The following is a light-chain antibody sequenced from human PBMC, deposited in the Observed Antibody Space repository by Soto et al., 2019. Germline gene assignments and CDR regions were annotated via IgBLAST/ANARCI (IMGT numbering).Light chain of an antibody. CDR3: QHYNNWPPWT. Sequence: EIVMTQSPATLSVSPGERATLSCRASQSVSRNLAWYQQKPGQAPRLLIYGASTRATGVPARFSGSGSGTEFTLTISRLQSEDFAIYYCQHYNNWPPWTFGQRTKFEIK. CDR1: QSVSRN. J-gene: IGKJ1*01. V-gene: IGKV3-15*01. CDR2: GAS.